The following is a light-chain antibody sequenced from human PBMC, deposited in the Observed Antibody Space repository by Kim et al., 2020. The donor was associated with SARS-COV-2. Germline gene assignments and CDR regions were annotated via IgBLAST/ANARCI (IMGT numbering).Light chain of an antibody. CDR1: TSNIANNY. J-gene: IGLJ2*01. CDR3: GTYDTSLSAGV. V-gene: IGLV1-51*01. CDR2: DDN. Sequence: QSVLTQPPSVSAAPGQKVTISCSGRTSNIANNYVSWYQQLPGTAPKLLIYDDNKRPSGIPDRFSGSKSGTSATLGITGLQTGDEADYYCGTYDTSLSAGVFGGGTKVTVL.